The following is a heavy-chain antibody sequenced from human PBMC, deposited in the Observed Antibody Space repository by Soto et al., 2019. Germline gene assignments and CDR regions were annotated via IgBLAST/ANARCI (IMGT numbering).Heavy chain of an antibody. CDR3: ARGTYDILTGYYQPYNWFDP. J-gene: IGHJ5*02. V-gene: IGHV4-30-4*01. Sequence: PSETLSLTCTVSGGSISSGDYYWSWIRQPPGKGLEWIGYIYYSGSTYYNPSLKSRVTISVDTSKNQFSLKLSSVTAADTAVYYRARGTYDILTGYYQPYNWFDPWGQGTLVTVS. D-gene: IGHD3-9*01. CDR2: IYYSGST. CDR1: GGSISSGDYY.